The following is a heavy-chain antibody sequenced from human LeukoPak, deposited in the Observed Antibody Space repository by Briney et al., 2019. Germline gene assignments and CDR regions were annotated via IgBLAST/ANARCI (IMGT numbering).Heavy chain of an antibody. CDR3: ARALGNY. CDR2: ISSSSSYI. CDR1: GFAFSSYW. V-gene: IGHV3-21*01. J-gene: IGHJ4*02. Sequence: NPGGSLRLSCAASGFAFSSYWMSWVRQAPGKGLEWVSSISSSSSYIYYADSVKGRFTISRDNAKNSLYLQMNSLRAEDTAVYYCARALGNYWGQGTLVTVSS. D-gene: IGHD1-26*01.